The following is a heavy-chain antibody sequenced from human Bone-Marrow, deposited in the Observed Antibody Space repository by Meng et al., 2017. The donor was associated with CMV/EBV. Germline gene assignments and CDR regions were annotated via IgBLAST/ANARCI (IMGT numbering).Heavy chain of an antibody. CDR3: ARGVRYCSGDTCYYFDH. CDR2: MNPTSGKT. Sequence: ASVKVSCKASGYTFTGYDINWVRQATGQGLEWMGWMNPTSGKTGYARKFQGRVTISRNTSINTAYMELSRLTSDDTAVHYCARGVRYCSGDTCYYFDHWGQGTQVTVSS. D-gene: IGHD2-15*01. CDR1: GYTFTGYD. J-gene: IGHJ4*02. V-gene: IGHV1-8*03.